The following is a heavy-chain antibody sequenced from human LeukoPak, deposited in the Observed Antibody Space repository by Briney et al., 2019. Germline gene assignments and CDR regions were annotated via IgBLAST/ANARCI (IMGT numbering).Heavy chain of an antibody. CDR2: ISAYNGNT. J-gene: IGHJ6*03. Sequence: GASVKVSCKASGYTFTSYGISWVRQAPEQGLEWMGWISAYNGNTNYAQKLQGRVTMTTDTSTSTAYMELRSLRSDDTAVYYCARGNQLHGGLRFLEWLPTDYYCYMDVWGKGTTVTVSS. V-gene: IGHV1-18*01. D-gene: IGHD3-3*01. CDR1: GYTFTSYG. CDR3: ARGNQLHGGLRFLEWLPTDYYCYMDV.